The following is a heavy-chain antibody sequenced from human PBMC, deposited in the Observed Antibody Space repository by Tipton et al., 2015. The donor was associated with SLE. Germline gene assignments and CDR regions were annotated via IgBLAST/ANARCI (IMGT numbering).Heavy chain of an antibody. J-gene: IGHJ4*02. Sequence: TLSLTCTVSGYSISSGYYWGWIRQPPGKGLEWIGSIYHSGSTYYNPSLKSRVTISVDRSKNQFSLKLSSVTAADTAMYYCARIGGTGGFHFPLWGQGTLVTVSS. CDR3: ARIGGTGGFHFPL. CDR2: IYHSGST. D-gene: IGHD2-8*02. CDR1: GYSISSGYY. V-gene: IGHV4-38-2*02.